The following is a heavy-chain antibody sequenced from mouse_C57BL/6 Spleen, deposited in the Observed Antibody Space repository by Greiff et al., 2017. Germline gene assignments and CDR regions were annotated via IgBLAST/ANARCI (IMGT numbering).Heavy chain of an antibody. D-gene: IGHD1-1*01. Sequence: VQLQQSGAELVRPGASVTLSCKASGYTFTDYEMNWVKQTPVHGLEWIGAIDPGTGGTAYNQKFKGKAILTADKSSSTAYMELRSLTSEDSAVXYCTRCPITSGVAFDYWGQGTTLTVSS. V-gene: IGHV1-15*01. CDR2: IDPGTGGT. J-gene: IGHJ2*01. CDR1: GYTFTDYE. CDR3: TRCPITSGVAFDY.